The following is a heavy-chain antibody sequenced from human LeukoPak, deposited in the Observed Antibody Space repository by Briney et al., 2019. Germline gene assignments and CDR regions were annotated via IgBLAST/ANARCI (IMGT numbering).Heavy chain of an antibody. Sequence: SETLSLTCAVSGGSISSGGYSWSWIRQPPGKGLEWIGYIYYSGSTYYNPSLKSRVTISVDTSKNQFSLKLSSVTAADTAVYYCARKRMYYDILTGYYSPYYFDYWGQGTLVTVSS. D-gene: IGHD3-9*01. J-gene: IGHJ4*02. V-gene: IGHV4-30-4*07. CDR3: ARKRMYYDILTGYYSPYYFDY. CDR2: IYYSGST. CDR1: GGSISSGGYS.